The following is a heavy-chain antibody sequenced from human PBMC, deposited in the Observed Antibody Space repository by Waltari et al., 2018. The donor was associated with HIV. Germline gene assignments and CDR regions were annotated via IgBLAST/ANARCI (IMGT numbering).Heavy chain of an antibody. V-gene: IGHV1-2*06. CDR3: AREWSADYYDSSADY. CDR1: GYTFTGYY. CDR2: INPNSGGT. Sequence: QVQLVQSGAEVKKPGASVKVSCKASGYTFTGYYMHWVRPAPGQGLGWMERINPNSGGTNYAQKFQGRVTMTRDTSISTAYMELSRLRSDDTAVYYCAREWSADYYDSSADYWGQGTLVTVSS. D-gene: IGHD3-22*01. J-gene: IGHJ4*02.